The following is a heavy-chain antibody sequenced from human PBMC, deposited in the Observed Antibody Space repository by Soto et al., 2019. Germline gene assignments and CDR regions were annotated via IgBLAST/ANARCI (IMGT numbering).Heavy chain of an antibody. D-gene: IGHD4-17*01. CDR3: ARDYGDYVPRNDY. CDR2: ISSSHINI. CDR1: GFTFSSYS. Sequence: EVQLVESGGGLIQPGGSLRLSCAASGFTFSSYSMNWVRQAPGKGLEWISYISSSHINIYYADSVKGRFTISRDIAKNSLYLQMNSLRAEDTAVYYCARDYGDYVPRNDYWGQGTLVTVSS. J-gene: IGHJ4*02. V-gene: IGHV3-48*01.